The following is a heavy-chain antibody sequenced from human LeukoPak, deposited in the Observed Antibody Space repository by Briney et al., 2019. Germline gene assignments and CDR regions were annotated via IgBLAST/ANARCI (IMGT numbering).Heavy chain of an antibody. CDR3: ARDNIRPGIGAAFFDY. Sequence: GGSLRLSCAASGFNFRNYYMSWVRQAPGKGLQWVSYISSSGGTKYDTDSVKGRFTISRDNAKNSLFLQMNSLRAEDTAVYYCARDNIRPGIGAAFFDYWGQGTLVTVSS. CDR1: GFNFRNYY. J-gene: IGHJ4*02. V-gene: IGHV3-11*04. CDR2: ISSSGGTK. D-gene: IGHD6-13*01.